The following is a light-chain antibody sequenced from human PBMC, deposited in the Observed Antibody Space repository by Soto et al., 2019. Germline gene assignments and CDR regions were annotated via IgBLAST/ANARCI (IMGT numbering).Light chain of an antibody. J-gene: IGKJ4*01. CDR3: QQYKNWPPLT. CDR2: GAF. CDR1: QSVSYN. V-gene: IGKV3-15*01. Sequence: EIVMTQSPANLSVSPGEAGTLSCRASQSVSYNLDWYQQKPGQGPSLLIYGAFTRATGIPTRFSGSGSGTEFTLTISSLQSEDFAVYYCQQYKNWPPLTFGGGTKVEIK.